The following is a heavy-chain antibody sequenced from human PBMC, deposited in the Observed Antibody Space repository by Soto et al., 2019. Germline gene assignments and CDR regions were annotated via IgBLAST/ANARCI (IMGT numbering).Heavy chain of an antibody. Sequence: SETLSLTCTVSGGSISSYYWSWIRQPPGKGLEWIGYIYYSGSTNYNPSLKSRVTISVDTSKNQFSLKLSSVTAADTAVYYCARAGYCSSTSCLSGYYGMDVWGQGTTVTVSS. CDR3: ARAGYCSSTSCLSGYYGMDV. J-gene: IGHJ6*02. D-gene: IGHD2-2*01. CDR1: GGSISSYY. CDR2: IYYSGST. V-gene: IGHV4-59*01.